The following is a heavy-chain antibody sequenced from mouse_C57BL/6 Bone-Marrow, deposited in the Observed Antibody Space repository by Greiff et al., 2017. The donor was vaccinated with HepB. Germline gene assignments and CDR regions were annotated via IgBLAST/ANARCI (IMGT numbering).Heavy chain of an antibody. D-gene: IGHD1-1*02. CDR3: ARDVVYAMDY. V-gene: IGHV5-4*01. CDR2: ISDGGSYT. J-gene: IGHJ4*01. Sequence: DVMLVESGGGLVKPGGSLKLSCAASGFTFSSYAMSWVRQTPEKRLEWVATISDGGSYTYYPDNVKGRFTISRDNAKNNLYLQMSHLKSEDTAMYYCARDVVYAMDYWGQGTSVTVSS. CDR1: GFTFSSYA.